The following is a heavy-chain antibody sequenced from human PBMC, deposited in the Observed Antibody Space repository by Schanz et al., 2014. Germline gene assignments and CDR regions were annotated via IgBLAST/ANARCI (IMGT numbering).Heavy chain of an antibody. CDR2: ISYDGSNK. D-gene: IGHD2-15*01. Sequence: VQLVESGGGLVQPGGSLRLSCAASGFAFSVYGMHWVRQAPGKGPEWVAVISYDGSNKYYADSVKGRFTISRDNSKNTLYLQMNSLSADDTAVFYCAKGMGYCSGGTCYDYYYYGLDVWGQGTTVTVSS. CDR3: AKGMGYCSGGTCYDYYYYGLDV. J-gene: IGHJ6*02. CDR1: GFAFSVYG. V-gene: IGHV3-30*19.